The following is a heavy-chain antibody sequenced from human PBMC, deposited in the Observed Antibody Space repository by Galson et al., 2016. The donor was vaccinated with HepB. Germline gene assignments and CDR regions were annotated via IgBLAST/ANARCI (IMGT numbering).Heavy chain of an antibody. Sequence: LEWVSTFSGRDDSTYYADSLKGRFTISRANSKNTLYLQMNSLTVEDTAIYYCAKVRVVVATKGAFDIWGQGTVVIVSS. CDR3: AKVRVVVATKGAFDI. D-gene: IGHD2-15*01. V-gene: IGHV3-23*01. CDR2: FSGRDDST. J-gene: IGHJ3*02.